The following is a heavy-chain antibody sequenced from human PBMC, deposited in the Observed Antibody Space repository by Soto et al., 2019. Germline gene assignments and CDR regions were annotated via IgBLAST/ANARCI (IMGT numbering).Heavy chain of an antibody. Sequence: SETLSLTCAVNGGSVNSGNYYWSWIRQPPGKGLEWIGEMSHSGGTHFNPSLKSRVTISVDTSKNQFSLKMSSVTAADTALYYCARVERGTATTVVDAFDIWGPGTMVTVSS. J-gene: IGHJ3*02. CDR2: MSHSGGT. D-gene: IGHD1-1*01. CDR3: ARVERGTATTVVDAFDI. CDR1: GGSVNSGNYY. V-gene: IGHV4-34*01.